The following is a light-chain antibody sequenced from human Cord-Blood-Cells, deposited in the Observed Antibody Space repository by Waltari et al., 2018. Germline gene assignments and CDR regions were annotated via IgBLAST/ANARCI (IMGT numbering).Light chain of an antibody. Sequence: DIQMTQSPSSLSASVGDRVTITCRASQSMRSYLNWYQQKPGKAPKLLIYAASSLQSGVPSRFSGSGSGTDFTLTISSLQPEDFATYYCKQSYSTPKTFGQGTKVEIK. CDR2: AAS. CDR1: QSMRSY. V-gene: IGKV1-39*01. J-gene: IGKJ1*01. CDR3: KQSYSTPKT.